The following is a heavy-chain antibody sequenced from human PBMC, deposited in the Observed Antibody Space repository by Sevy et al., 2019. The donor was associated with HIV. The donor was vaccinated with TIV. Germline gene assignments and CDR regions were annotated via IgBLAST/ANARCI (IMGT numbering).Heavy chain of an antibody. CDR3: ARGRAMIDF. Sequence: SETLSLTCSVSGVSMSEYRWNWIRQSAGNRLEWIGRISASGNSDYNSSFKSRVTISLDTSKNQFSLKLRSATVADTAFYFCARGRAMIDFWGQGIMVTVSS. V-gene: IGHV4-4*07. J-gene: IGHJ4*02. CDR1: GVSMSEYR. CDR2: ISASGNS.